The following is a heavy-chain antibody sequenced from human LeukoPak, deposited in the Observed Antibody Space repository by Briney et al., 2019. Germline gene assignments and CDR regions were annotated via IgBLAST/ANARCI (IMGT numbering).Heavy chain of an antibody. J-gene: IGHJ4*02. CDR1: GGSISSGGYY. CDR3: ARRGYSGYAVDY. Sequence: SETLSLTCTVSGGSISSGGYYWSWIRQHPGKGLEWIGYIYYSGSTYYNPSLKSRVTISVDTSKNQFSLKLSSVTAADTAAYYCARRGYSGYAVDYWGQGTLVTVSS. CDR2: IYYSGST. D-gene: IGHD5-12*01. V-gene: IGHV4-31*03.